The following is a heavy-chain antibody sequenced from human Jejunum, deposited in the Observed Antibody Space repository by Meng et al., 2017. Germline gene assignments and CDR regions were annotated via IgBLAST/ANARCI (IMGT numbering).Heavy chain of an antibody. V-gene: IGHV5-51*01. CDR1: YAYSTYW. D-gene: IGHD3-16*01. Sequence: GSLRLSCKASYAYSTYWVAWVRQMPGKGLECMGIINLGDSDTRYSPSFQGQVTISADKSINSAYLQWSSLKASDTATYYCARLISATYYFDNWGQGTLVTSPQ. CDR3: ARLISATYYFDN. J-gene: IGHJ4*02. CDR2: INLGDSDT.